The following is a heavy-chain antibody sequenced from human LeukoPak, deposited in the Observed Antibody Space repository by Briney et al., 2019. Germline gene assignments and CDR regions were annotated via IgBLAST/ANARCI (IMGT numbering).Heavy chain of an antibody. V-gene: IGHV3-21*01. CDR1: GFTFSSYS. D-gene: IGHD6-13*01. J-gene: IGHJ4*02. CDR2: ISSSSSYI. Sequence: PGGSLRLSCAASGFTFSSYSMNWVRQAPGKGLEWVSSISSSSSYIYYADSVKGRFTISRDNAKNSLYLQMNSLRAEDTAVYYCARAAAAGNYVVYWGQGTLVTVSS. CDR3: ARAAAAGNYVVY.